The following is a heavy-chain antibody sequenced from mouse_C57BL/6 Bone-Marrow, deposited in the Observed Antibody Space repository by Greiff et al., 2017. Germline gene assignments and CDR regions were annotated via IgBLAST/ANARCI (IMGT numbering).Heavy chain of an antibody. Sequence: QVQLQQPGAELVRPGSSVKLSCKASGYTFTSYWMHWVKQRPIQGLEWIGNIDPSDSETHYNQKFKDKATLTVDKSSSTAYMQLSSLTSEDSAVYYCARSRSTVGYFDDWGQGTTLTVSS. D-gene: IGHD1-1*01. CDR1: GYTFTSYW. V-gene: IGHV1-52*01. J-gene: IGHJ2*01. CDR3: ARSRSTVGYFDD. CDR2: IDPSDSET.